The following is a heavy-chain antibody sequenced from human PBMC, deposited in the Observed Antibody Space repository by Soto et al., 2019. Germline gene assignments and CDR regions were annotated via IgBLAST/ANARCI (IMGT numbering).Heavy chain of an antibody. Sequence: SQTLSLTCAISGDSVSSNSAAWTWIRQSPSRGLEWLGRTYYRSKWYNDYAVSVKSRITINPDTSKNQFSLQLNSVTPEDTAVYYCARGSSSWYQNYYYYYMDVWGKGTTVTVSS. CDR2: TYYRSKWYN. CDR3: ARGSSSWYQNYYYYYMDV. CDR1: GDSVSSNSAA. J-gene: IGHJ6*03. V-gene: IGHV6-1*01. D-gene: IGHD6-13*01.